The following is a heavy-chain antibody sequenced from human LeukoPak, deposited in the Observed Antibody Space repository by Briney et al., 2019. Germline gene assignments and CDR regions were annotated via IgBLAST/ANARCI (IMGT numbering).Heavy chain of an antibody. Sequence: GGSLRLSCVSSGFSFSNYAMSWVRQAPGKGLVWVSRINRDGSSTNYADSVKGRFTISRDNAKNTLYLQMNSLRAEDTAVYYCARAGRGGNWFDPWGQGTLVTVSS. CDR3: ARAGRGGNWFDP. V-gene: IGHV3-74*01. D-gene: IGHD2-15*01. CDR1: GFSFSNYA. CDR2: INRDGSST. J-gene: IGHJ5*02.